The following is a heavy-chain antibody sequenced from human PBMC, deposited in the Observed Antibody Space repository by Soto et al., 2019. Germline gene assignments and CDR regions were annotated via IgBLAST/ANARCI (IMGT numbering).Heavy chain of an antibody. V-gene: IGHV1-18*01. CDR2: VNVYNGNT. CDR3: ARDRVAVTTGISGD. J-gene: IGHJ4*02. Sequence: SVKVSCKASGYTFTSYSISWVRKAPGQGLEWMGWVNVYNGNTQYAQKFQGRLTMTTHTSTSTVYMELRSLTSDDTAVYYCARDRVAVTTGISGDWGEGTLVTVAS. CDR1: GYTFTSYS. D-gene: IGHD4-4*01.